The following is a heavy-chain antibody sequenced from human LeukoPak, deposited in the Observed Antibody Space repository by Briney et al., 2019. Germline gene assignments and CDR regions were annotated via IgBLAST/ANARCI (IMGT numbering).Heavy chain of an antibody. CDR2: MYYSGST. D-gene: IGHD2-2*01. CDR3: ARGIDPAASDY. J-gene: IGHJ4*02. CDR1: GVSINSGGYY. Sequence: SETLSLTCTVSGVSINSGGYYWSWIRQHPGKGLEWIGCMYYSGSTYYNPSLKSRVTISVDTSNNQFSLKLSSVTAADTAVYYCARGIDPAASDYWGQGTLVTVSS. V-gene: IGHV4-31*03.